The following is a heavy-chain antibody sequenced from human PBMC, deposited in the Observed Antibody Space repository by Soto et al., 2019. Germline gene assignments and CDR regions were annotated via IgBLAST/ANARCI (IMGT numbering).Heavy chain of an antibody. CDR3: AGRQLGAKQIFDY. CDR1: GYTFTSYA. V-gene: IGHV1-3*01. Sequence: VASVKVSCKASGYTFTSYAMHWVRQAPGQRLEWMGWINAGNGNTKYSQKFQGRVTITRDTSASTAYMELSSLRSEDTAVYYCAGRQLGAKQIFDYWGQGTLVTVSS. CDR2: INAGNGNT. J-gene: IGHJ4*02. D-gene: IGHD6-6*01.